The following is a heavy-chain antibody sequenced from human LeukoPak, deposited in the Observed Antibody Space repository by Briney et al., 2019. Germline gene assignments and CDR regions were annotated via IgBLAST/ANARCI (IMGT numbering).Heavy chain of an antibody. Sequence: SETLSLTCAVSGGSISSSNWWSLVRQPPGKGLEWIGEIYHSGSTNYNPPHKSRVTISVDKSKNQLSLKLSSVTAADTAVYYCARHSSSWFDYWGQGTLVTVSS. CDR1: GGSISSSNW. J-gene: IGHJ4*02. CDR3: ARHSSSWFDY. V-gene: IGHV4-4*02. D-gene: IGHD6-13*01. CDR2: IYHSGST.